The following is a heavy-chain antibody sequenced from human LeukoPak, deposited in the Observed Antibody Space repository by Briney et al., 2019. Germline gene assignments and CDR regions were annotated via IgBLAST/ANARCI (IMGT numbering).Heavy chain of an antibody. CDR2: ISGNGNNI. Sequence: GGSLRLSCAASGFTFEDYATHWVRQGPGKGLEWVSLISGNGNNIYYADSVKGRFTISRDNSKNSLYLQMNSLRTEDTALYYCAKDLPQYYDFWSGYYGGFDYWGQGTLVTVSS. J-gene: IGHJ4*02. D-gene: IGHD3-3*01. CDR1: GFTFEDYA. CDR3: AKDLPQYYDFWSGYYGGFDY. V-gene: IGHV3-43*02.